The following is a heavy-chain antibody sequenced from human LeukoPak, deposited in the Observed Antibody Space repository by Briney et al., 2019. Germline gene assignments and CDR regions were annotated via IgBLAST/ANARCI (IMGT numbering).Heavy chain of an antibody. J-gene: IGHJ4*02. D-gene: IGHD3-22*01. CDR1: GGSNSSSTHY. CDR2: IYYSGST. Sequence: PETLPLTRTVSGGSNSSSTHYWGWIRQRPGKELEWIGSIYYSGSTYYNPSLKSRVTISVDTSKKQFSLKLSSVTAADTALYYCARRRDDSSGYYWYFDYWGQGTLVTVSS. V-gene: IGHV4-39*01. CDR3: ARRRDDSSGYYWYFDY.